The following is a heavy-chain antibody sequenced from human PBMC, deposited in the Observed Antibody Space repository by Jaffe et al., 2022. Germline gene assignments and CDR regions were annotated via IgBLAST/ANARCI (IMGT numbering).Heavy chain of an antibody. V-gene: IGHV3-21*01. J-gene: IGHJ4*02. CDR1: GFTFSSYS. D-gene: IGHD3-3*01. CDR3: ARERAIFGVVSDY. Sequence: EVQLVESGGGLVKPGGSLRLSCAASGFTFSSYSMNWVRQAPGKGLEWVSSISSSSSYIYYADSVKGRFTISRDNAKNSLYLQMNSLRAEDTAVYYCARERAIFGVVSDYWGQGTLVTVSS. CDR2: ISSSSSYI.